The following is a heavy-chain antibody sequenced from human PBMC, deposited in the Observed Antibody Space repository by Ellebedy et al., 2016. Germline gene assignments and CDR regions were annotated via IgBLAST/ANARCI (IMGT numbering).Heavy chain of an antibody. Sequence: SETLSLTCNVFGGSVTSDYWNWIRRPPGKGLEWIGYVFHTGTAHYNPSLKSRVTMSVDTSKSQFSLRLTSVTAADTAVYYCAKWNGGWYAFEVWGQGTMVAVSS. D-gene: IGHD6-19*01. CDR1: GGSVTSDY. V-gene: IGHV4-59*02. CDR3: AKWNGGWYAFEV. J-gene: IGHJ3*01. CDR2: VFHTGTA.